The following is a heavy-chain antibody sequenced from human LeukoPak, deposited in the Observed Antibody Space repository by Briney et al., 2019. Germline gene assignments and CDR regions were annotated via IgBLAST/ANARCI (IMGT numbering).Heavy chain of an antibody. J-gene: IGHJ6*03. V-gene: IGHV1-46*01. CDR3: ARAPMVRGVTYYYMDV. Sequence: ASVKVSCKAFGYTFTSNYMHWVRQAPGQGPEWMGVISPSGGSTTYAQKFQGRVTLTRDMSTSTDYLELSSLRSEDTAVYYCARAPMVRGVTYYYMDVWGKGTTVTVSS. D-gene: IGHD3-10*01. CDR2: ISPSGGST. CDR1: GYTFTSNY.